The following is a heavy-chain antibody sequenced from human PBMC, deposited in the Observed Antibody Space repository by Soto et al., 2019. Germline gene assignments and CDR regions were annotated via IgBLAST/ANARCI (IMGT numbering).Heavy chain of an antibody. J-gene: IGHJ6*02. CDR2: ISAYNGNT. D-gene: IGHD3-9*01. V-gene: IGHV1-18*04. CDR1: GYTFTSYG. Sequence: ASVKVSCKASGYTFTSYGISWVRQAPGQGLEWMGWISAYNGNTNYAQKLQGRVTMTTDTSTSTAYMELRSLRSDDTAVYYCARVGTYDILTGYYNPPYYFSYYGMDVWGQGTTVTVSS. CDR3: ARVGTYDILTGYYNPPYYFSYYGMDV.